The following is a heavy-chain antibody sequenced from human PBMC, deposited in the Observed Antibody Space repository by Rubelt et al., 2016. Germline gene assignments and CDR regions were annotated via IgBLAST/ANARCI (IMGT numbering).Heavy chain of an antibody. D-gene: IGHD6-19*01. CDR1: GDSISSYY. J-gene: IGHJ4*02. CDR2: IYTSGST. V-gene: IGHV4-4*07. Sequence: QVQLQESGPGLVKPSETLSLTCTVSGDSISSYYWSWIRQPAGKGLEWIGRIYTSGSTNYNPSLKSRVTMSVETSKNQISLKLSSGTAADTSVYYCARTSSGWYGHFDYWGQGTLVTVSS. CDR3: ARTSSGWYGHFDY.